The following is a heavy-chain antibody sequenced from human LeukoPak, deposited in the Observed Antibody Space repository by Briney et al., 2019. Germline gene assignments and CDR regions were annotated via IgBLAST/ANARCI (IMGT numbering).Heavy chain of an antibody. CDR3: AELGITMIGGV. CDR1: GFTFSSYE. V-gene: IGHV3-48*03. Sequence: GGSLRLSCAASGFTFSSYEMNWVRQAPGKGLEWVSYTSSSGSTIYYADSVKGRFTISRDNAKNSLYLQMNSLRAEDTAVYYCAELGITMIGGVWGKGTTVTISS. D-gene: IGHD3-10*02. CDR2: TSSSGSTI. J-gene: IGHJ6*04.